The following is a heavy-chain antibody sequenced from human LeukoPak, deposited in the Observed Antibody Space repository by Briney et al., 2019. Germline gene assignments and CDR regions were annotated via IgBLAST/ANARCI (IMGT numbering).Heavy chain of an antibody. CDR1: GFTFSRYW. Sequence: GGSLRLSCAASGFTFSRYWMHWVCQVPGKGLVWVSRVNPDGSSTTYADSVKGRFTSSRDNAKNTLYLQMNRLRAEDTAVYYCARGGSYGDYWGQGILVTVSS. J-gene: IGHJ4*02. D-gene: IGHD3-16*01. CDR3: ARGGSYGDY. CDR2: VNPDGSST. V-gene: IGHV3-74*01.